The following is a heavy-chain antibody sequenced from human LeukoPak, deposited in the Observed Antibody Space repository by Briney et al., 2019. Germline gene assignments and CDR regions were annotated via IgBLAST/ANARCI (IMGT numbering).Heavy chain of an antibody. D-gene: IGHD3-22*01. CDR1: GGSISSYY. J-gene: IGHJ4*02. CDR3: ARDLYDSSGYYFLDY. V-gene: IGHV4-4*07. Sequence: SETLSLTCTVSGGSISSYYWSWIRQPAGKGLEWIGRIYTSGSTNCNPSLKSRVTMSVDTSKNQFSLKLSSVTAADTAVYYCARDLYDSSGYYFLDYWGQGTLVTVSS. CDR2: IYTSGST.